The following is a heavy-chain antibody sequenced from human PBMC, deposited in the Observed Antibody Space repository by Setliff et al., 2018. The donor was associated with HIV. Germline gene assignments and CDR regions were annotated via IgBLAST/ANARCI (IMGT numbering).Heavy chain of an antibody. CDR3: ARVRKGLYYYYGMDV. CDR1: GFTFSSYA. D-gene: IGHD3-10*01. J-gene: IGHJ6*02. V-gene: IGHV3-23*05. Sequence: GGSLRLSCAASGFTFSSYAMSWARQAPGKGLEWVSVIDQSGRTTFYGDSVRGRFTISRDNSKNTLYLQMNSLRAEDTAVYYCARVRKGLYYYYGMDVWGQGTTVTVSS. CDR2: IDQSGRTT.